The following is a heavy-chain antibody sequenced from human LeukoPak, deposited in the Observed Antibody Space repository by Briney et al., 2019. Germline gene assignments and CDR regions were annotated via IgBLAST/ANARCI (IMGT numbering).Heavy chain of an antibody. CDR2: INHSEST. D-gene: IGHD3-22*01. CDR3: ARVRSGGYYYGNWFDP. Sequence: SETLSLTCAVYGGSFSGYYWSWIRQPPGKGLEGIGEINHSESTNYNPSLKSRVTISVDTPKNQFSLELSSVTAACTAVYYCARVRSGGYYYGNWFDPWGQGTLVTVSS. V-gene: IGHV4-34*01. CDR1: GGSFSGYY. J-gene: IGHJ5*02.